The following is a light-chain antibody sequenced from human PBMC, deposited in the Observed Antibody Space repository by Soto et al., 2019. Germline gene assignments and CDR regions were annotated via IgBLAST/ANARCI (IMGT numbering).Light chain of an antibody. CDR3: CSYAGSYKGYV. CDR2: DVS. V-gene: IGLV2-11*01. J-gene: IGLJ1*01. CDR1: SSDVGGYNY. Sequence: QSVLTQPRSVSGSLGQSVTISCTGTSSDVGGYNYVSWYQQHPGKAPKLMIYDVSKRPSGVPDRFSGSKSGNTASLTISGLQAEDEADYYCCSYAGSYKGYVFGTGTKLTVL.